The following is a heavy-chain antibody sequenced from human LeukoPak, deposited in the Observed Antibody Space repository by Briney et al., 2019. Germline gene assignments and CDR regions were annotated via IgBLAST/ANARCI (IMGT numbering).Heavy chain of an antibody. CDR2: MNPNSGNT. CDR1: GYTFTSYD. Sequence: GASVKVSCKASGYTFTSYDINGVRQATGQGLECMGWMNPNSGNTGYAQKFQGRVTMTRNTSISTAYMELSSLRSEDTAVYYCARGGIYYDSSGYYPHWFDPWGQGTLVTVSS. V-gene: IGHV1-8*01. D-gene: IGHD3-22*01. J-gene: IGHJ5*02. CDR3: ARGGIYYDSSGYYPHWFDP.